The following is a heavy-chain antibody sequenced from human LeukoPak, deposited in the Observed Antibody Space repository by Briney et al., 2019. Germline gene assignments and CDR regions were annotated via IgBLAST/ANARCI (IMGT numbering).Heavy chain of an antibody. CDR2: IYSGGAT. Sequence: GGSLRLSCAASGITVNTNYMSWVRQAPGKGLEWVSIIYSGGATFYADSVRGRFTISRDNSRNTLYLQMDSLRSEDTAVYYCARDFFPIVDSTWYEIGYWGQGTLVTVSS. V-gene: IGHV3-66*02. CDR3: ARDFFPIVDSTWYEIGY. D-gene: IGHD2-21*01. J-gene: IGHJ4*02. CDR1: GITVNTNY.